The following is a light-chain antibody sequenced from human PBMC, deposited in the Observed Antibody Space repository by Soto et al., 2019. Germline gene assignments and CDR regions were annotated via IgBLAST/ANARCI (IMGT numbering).Light chain of an antibody. J-gene: IGKJ4*01. CDR3: QQRSNWPLT. Sequence: EIVLTQSPATLSSSPGERATLSCRASQSVSSYLAWYQQKPGQAPRLLIYDASNRATGIPARFSGSGPGTDFTLTISSLEPEDFAVYYCQQRSNWPLTFGGGTKVEIK. CDR2: DAS. CDR1: QSVSSY. V-gene: IGKV3D-11*02.